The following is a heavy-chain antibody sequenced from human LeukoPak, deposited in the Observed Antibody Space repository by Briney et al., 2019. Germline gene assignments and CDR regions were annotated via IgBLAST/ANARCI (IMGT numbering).Heavy chain of an antibody. V-gene: IGHV4-59*01. CDR1: GGSISSYF. CDR2: MHHSGSA. J-gene: IGHJ3*02. Sequence: SETLSLTCTVSGGSISSYFWSWVRQSPGKGLEWIGFMHHSGSANSNPSLKSRVTISMDTSKNQFSLKMSSVTAADTAVYYCARDLTTVTTFSDAFDIWGQGTMVTVSS. D-gene: IGHD4-17*01. CDR3: ARDLTTVTTFSDAFDI.